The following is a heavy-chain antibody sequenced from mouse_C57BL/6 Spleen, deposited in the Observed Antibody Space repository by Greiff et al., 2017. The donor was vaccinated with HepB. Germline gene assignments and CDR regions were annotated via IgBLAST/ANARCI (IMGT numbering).Heavy chain of an antibody. J-gene: IGHJ4*01. CDR1: GYSFTGYY. Sequence: VQLQQSGPELVKPGASVKISCKASGYSFTGYYMNWVKQSPEKSLEWIGEINPSTGGTTYNQKFKAKATLTVDKSSSTAYMQLKSLTSEDTAVYYCARSLGDCAMDYWGQGTTVTVSS. CDR2: INPSTGGT. CDR3: ARSLGDCAMDY. D-gene: IGHD4-1*01. V-gene: IGHV1-42*01.